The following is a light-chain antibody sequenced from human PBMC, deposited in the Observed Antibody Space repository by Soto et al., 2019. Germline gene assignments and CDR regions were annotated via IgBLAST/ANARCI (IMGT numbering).Light chain of an antibody. CDR2: DNN. J-gene: IGLJ2*01. CDR3: GTCESSLSAVV. CDR1: SSNIGNNY. V-gene: IGLV1-51*01. Sequence: QSVLTQPPSVSAAPGQKVTISCSGSSSNIGNNYVSWYQQFPGTAPKLLIYDNNKRPSGIPDRFSGSKSGTSATLDITGLQTGDEADYYCGTCESSLSAVVFGGGTKLTVL.